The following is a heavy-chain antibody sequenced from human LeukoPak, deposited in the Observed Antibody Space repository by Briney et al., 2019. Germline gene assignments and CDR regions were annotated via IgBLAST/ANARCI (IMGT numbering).Heavy chain of an antibody. D-gene: IGHD3-22*01. Sequence: SETLSLTYTVSGGSISGSNYYWDWIRQPPGQGLEWIGSIYQSGNAFYNPSLNSRVTMSVDTSKNLFSLKMSSVTAADTAVYYCARTSGRGTVDPGTSGYISFWGQGFLVTVSS. CDR1: GGSISGSNYY. J-gene: IGHJ4*02. V-gene: IGHV4-39*01. CDR2: IYQSGNA. CDR3: ARTSGRGTVDPGTSGYISF.